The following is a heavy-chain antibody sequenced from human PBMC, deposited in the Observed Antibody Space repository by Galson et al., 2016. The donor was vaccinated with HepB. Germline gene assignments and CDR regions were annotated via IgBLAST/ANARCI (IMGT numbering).Heavy chain of an antibody. D-gene: IGHD4/OR15-4a*01. CDR2: ISPSSNDI. J-gene: IGHJ3*02. V-gene: IGHV3-11*06. CDR1: GFSFSGYY. CDR3: ARDGASAWAYDI. Sequence: SLRLSCAASGFSFSGYYMSWIRQAPGKGLEWLSYISPSSNDIDYADSVRGRFTMSRDNARDSLYLQMNSLRAEDTAFYYCARDGASAWAYDIWGQGTMVIGSS.